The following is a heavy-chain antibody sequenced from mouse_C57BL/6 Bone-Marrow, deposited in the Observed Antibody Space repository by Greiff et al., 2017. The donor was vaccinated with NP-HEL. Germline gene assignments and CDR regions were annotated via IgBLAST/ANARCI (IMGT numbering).Heavy chain of an antibody. CDR1: GYSFTSGYY. D-gene: IGHD2-4*01. V-gene: IGHV3-6*01. J-gene: IGHJ2*01. CDR2: ISYDGSN. Sequence: EVQLQESGPGLVKPSQSLSLTCSVTGYSFTSGYYWNWIRQFPGNKLEWMGYISYDGSNNYNPSLKNRISITRDTSKNQFFLKLNSVTTEDTATYYCARERRLRYYFDYWGQGTTLTVSS. CDR3: ARERRLRYYFDY.